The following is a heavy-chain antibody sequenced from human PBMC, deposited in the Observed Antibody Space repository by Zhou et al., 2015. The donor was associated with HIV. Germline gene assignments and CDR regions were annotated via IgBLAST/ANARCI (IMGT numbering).Heavy chain of an antibody. Sequence: QAQLVQSGAEVKKPGSSVKVSCKSSGGTYGSYSISWVRQAPGQGLEWMGWISPYYGNTKYAQTLQGRVTMTTDTSTNTAYMELRSLRSDDTAVYYCARDGVVNWFDPWGQGTLVTVSS. D-gene: IGHD2-8*01. CDR1: GGTYGSYS. CDR2: ISPYYGNT. CDR3: ARDGVVNWFDP. V-gene: IGHV1-18*01. J-gene: IGHJ5*02.